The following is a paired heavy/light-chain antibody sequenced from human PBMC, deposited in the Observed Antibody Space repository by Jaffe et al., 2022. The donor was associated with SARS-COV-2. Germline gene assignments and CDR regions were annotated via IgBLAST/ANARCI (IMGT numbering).Light chain of an antibody. CDR1: QSVNSY. J-gene: IGKJ4*01. CDR2: DAS. Sequence: EIVLTQSPATLSLSPGERATLSCRASQSVNSYLAWYQQKPGQSPRLLIYDASNRATGIPARFSGSGSGTDFTLTISSLEPEDFAVYYCQHRSTWPLTFGGGTKVEIK. V-gene: IGKV3-11*01. CDR3: QHRSTWPLT.
Heavy chain of an antibody. CDR3: ARPVYSSAWPDAFDI. CDR1: GVSIGSGSYD. Sequence: QLKLQESGPGLVKPSETLSLTCTVSGVSIGSGSYDWGWIRQHPGKGLEWIGTIYYNGKAYYNPSLKSRGSISIDTSANQFSLKLSSVTAADTAIYYCARPVYSSAWPDAFDIWGQGTMVTVSS. J-gene: IGHJ3*02. CDR2: IYYNGKA. V-gene: IGHV4-39*01. D-gene: IGHD6-19*01.